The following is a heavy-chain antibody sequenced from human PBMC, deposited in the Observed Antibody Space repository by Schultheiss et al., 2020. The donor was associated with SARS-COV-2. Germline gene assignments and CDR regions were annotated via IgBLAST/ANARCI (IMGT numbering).Heavy chain of an antibody. J-gene: IGHJ5*02. CDR2: INTVGSTT. CDR3: ARDNSGWSVDP. CDR1: GFTFSNYW. D-gene: IGHD6-19*01. Sequence: GGSLRLSCAASGFTFSNYWMHWVRQAPGKGLVWVSRINTVGSTTSYADSVKGRFTISRDNAKNSLYLQMNSLRAEDTAIYYCARDNSGWSVDPWGQGTLVTVSS. V-gene: IGHV3-74*01.